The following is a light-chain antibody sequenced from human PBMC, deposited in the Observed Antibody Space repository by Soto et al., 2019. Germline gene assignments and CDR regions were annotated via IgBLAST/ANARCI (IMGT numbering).Light chain of an antibody. J-gene: IGKJ2*01. CDR1: QSVSSN. CDR2: NTS. Sequence: EIVMTQSPATLSVFPGERVTLSCRASQSVSSNLAWYQQKPGQAPRLLIYNTSTRVTGIPVRFSGSGSETEFTLTISSLQSEDFAVYYCQQYSGWPPAYTFGQGTKLEIK. V-gene: IGKV3-15*01. CDR3: QQYSGWPPAYT.